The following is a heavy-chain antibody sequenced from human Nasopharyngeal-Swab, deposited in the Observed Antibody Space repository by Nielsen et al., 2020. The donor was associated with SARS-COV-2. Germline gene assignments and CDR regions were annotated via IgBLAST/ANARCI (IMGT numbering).Heavy chain of an antibody. CDR1: GGSFSGYY. CDR3: ARVTAARMDV. V-gene: IGHV4-34*01. CDR2: INHSGST. D-gene: IGHD2-2*01. J-gene: IGHJ6*04. Sequence: SETLSLTCAVYGGSFSGYYWSWIRQPPGKGLEWIGEINHSGSTNYNPSLKSRVTISVDTSKNQFSLKLSSVTAADTAVYYCARVTAARMDVWGKGTTVTVSS.